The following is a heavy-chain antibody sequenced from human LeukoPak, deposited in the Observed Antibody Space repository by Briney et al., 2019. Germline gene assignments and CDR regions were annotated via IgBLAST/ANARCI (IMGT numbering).Heavy chain of an antibody. J-gene: IGHJ4*02. V-gene: IGHV3-48*04. CDR2: ITGTGLTI. D-gene: IGHD4-17*01. CDR1: GFAFSTYS. Sequence: GGSLRLSCAASGFAFSTYSMIWVRQAPGKGLEWISYITGTGLTIYYADSVKGRFTISRDNAKNSLYLQMDSLRAEDTAVYYCARRVSETTPPEYWGQGTLGTVSS. CDR3: ARRVSETTPPEY.